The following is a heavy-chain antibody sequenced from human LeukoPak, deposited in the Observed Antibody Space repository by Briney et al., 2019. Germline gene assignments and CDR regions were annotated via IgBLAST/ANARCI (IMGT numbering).Heavy chain of an antibody. CDR2: IWYDGSRD. CDR3: AREAPYYGSGSYYPDY. J-gene: IGHJ4*02. CDR1: GFTFRNYG. Sequence: GTSLRLSCAASGFTFRNYGMNWVRQAPGKGLEWVALIWYDGSRDYYVDFVKGRFTVSRDNSKNTLYLQMNSLRAEDTAVYYCAREAPYYGSGSYYPDYWAREPWSPSPQ. D-gene: IGHD3-10*01. V-gene: IGHV3-33*01.